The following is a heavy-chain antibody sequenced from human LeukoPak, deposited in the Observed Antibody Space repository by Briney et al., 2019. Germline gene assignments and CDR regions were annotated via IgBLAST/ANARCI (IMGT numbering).Heavy chain of an antibody. CDR2: IYYNGNT. CDR3: ARGIRYSYVGP. Sequence: TSETLSLTCIVSGGSVSDDFYYWSWIRQPPGKKLKWMGYIYYNGNTNYNPSLKSRLTISLDTSKSQFSLKLSSVTAADTAVYYCARGIRYSYVGPWGQGTLVTVSS. D-gene: IGHD5-18*01. CDR1: GGSVSDDFYY. J-gene: IGHJ5*02. V-gene: IGHV4-61*01.